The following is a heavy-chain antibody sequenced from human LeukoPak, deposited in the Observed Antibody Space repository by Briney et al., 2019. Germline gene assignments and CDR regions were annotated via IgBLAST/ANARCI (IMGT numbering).Heavy chain of an antibody. CDR3: AELGITMIGGV. V-gene: IGHV3-48*03. Sequence: GGSLRLSCAASGFTFSSYEMNWVRQAPGKGLEWVSYISSIGSTIYYADSLKGRFTISRDNAKNSLYLQMNSLRAEDTAVYYCAELGITMIGGVWGKGTTVTISS. CDR1: GFTFSSYE. CDR2: ISSIGSTI. J-gene: IGHJ6*04. D-gene: IGHD3-10*02.